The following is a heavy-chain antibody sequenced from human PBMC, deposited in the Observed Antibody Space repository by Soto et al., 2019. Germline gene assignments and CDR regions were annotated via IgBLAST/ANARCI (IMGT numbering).Heavy chain of an antibody. D-gene: IGHD2-2*01. CDR2: IIPISGTA. CDR3: ARSQGSSTSLEIYYYYYYGMEV. V-gene: IGHV1-69*01. Sequence: QVQLVQSGAEVKKPGSSVKVSCKASGGTFSSYAISWVRQAPGQGLEWMGGIIPISGTANYAQKLQGRVTITADESTSTAYMELSSLRSEDTAVYYCARSQGSSTSLEIYYYYYYGMEVWGQWTTVTVSS. CDR1: GGTFSSYA. J-gene: IGHJ6*02.